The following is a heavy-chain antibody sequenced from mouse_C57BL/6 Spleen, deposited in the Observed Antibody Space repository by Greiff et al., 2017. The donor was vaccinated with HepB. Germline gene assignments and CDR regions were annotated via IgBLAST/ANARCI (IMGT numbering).Heavy chain of an antibody. D-gene: IGHD3-3*01. CDR3: ARGDAAY. CDR1: GYSFTGYY. CDR2: INPSTGGT. Sequence: EVQLQQSGPELVKPGASVKISCKASGYSFTGYYMNWVKQSPEKSLEWIGEINPSTGGTTYNQKFKAKATLTVDKSSSTAYMQLKSLTSEDSAVYYCARGDAAYWGQGTLVTVSA. J-gene: IGHJ3*01. V-gene: IGHV1-42*01.